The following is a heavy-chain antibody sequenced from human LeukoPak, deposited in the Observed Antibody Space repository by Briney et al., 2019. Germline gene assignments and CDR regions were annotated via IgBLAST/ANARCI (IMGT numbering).Heavy chain of an antibody. CDR3: ARDYYDSSGYNYYYYYMGV. CDR1: GGSISSYY. J-gene: IGHJ6*03. D-gene: IGHD3-22*01. Sequence: SETLSLTCTVSGGSISSYYWSWIRQPAGKGLEWIGRIYTSGSTNYNPSLKSRVTMSVDTSKNQFSLKLSSVTAADTAVYYCARDYYDSSGYNYYYYYMGVWGKGTTVTISS. CDR2: IYTSGST. V-gene: IGHV4-4*07.